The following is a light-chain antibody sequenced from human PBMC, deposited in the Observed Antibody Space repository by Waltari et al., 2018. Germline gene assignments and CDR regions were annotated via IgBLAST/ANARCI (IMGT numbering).Light chain of an antibody. CDR1: SSDVGGYNY. V-gene: IGLV2-8*01. CDR3: SSYAGSNNFRV. CDR2: EVS. Sequence: QSALTQPPSASGSPGQSVTISCTGTSSDVGGYNYVSWYQQHPGKAPKLMSYEVSNRPSGVPDRFSGSKSGNTASLTVSGLQAEDEADYYCSSYAGSNNFRVFGTGTKVTVL. J-gene: IGLJ1*01.